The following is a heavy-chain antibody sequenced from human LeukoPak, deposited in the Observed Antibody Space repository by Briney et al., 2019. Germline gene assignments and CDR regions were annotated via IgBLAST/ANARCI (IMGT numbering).Heavy chain of an antibody. D-gene: IGHD2-21*02. CDR2: INPNSGGT. V-gene: IGHV1-2*02. Sequence: GASVKVSCKASGYTFTGYYMHWVRQAPGQGLEWMGWINPNSGGTNYAQKFQGRVTMTRDTSISTAYMELSRLRSDDTAVYYCARVYCGGDCYASNFGWFDPWGQGTLVTVSS. CDR1: GYTFTGYY. CDR3: ARVYCGGDCYASNFGWFDP. J-gene: IGHJ5*02.